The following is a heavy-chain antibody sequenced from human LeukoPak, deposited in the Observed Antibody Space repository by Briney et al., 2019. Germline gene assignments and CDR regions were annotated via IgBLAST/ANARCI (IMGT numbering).Heavy chain of an antibody. Sequence: SETLSLTCTVSDGSISSYYWSWIRQPPGKGLEWIGYIYHSGSTYFNPSLKSRVTISIDMSKNQLSLKLSSVTAADTAVYYCARMFGVVIMGTGYFDYWGQGILVTVSS. V-gene: IGHV4-59*12. J-gene: IGHJ4*02. D-gene: IGHD3-3*01. CDR1: DGSISSYY. CDR3: ARMFGVVIMGTGYFDY. CDR2: IYHSGST.